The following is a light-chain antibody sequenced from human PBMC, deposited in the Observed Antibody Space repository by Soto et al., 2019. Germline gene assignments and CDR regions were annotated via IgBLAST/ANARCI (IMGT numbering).Light chain of an antibody. CDR3: QQYGSSVT. J-gene: IGKJ5*01. CDR1: PRVSYRY. V-gene: IGKV3D-20*01. CDR2: DAS. Sequence: EIVLTQSPATLSLSPGERATLSCRASPRVSYRYLAWYQQKPGLAPRLLIYDASSRATGIPDRFSGSGSGTDFTLTISRLEPEDFAVYYCQQYGSSVTFGQGTRLEIK.